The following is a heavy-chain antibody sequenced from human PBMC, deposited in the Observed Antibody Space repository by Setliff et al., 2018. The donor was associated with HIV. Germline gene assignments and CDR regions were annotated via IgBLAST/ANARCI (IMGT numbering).Heavy chain of an antibody. CDR1: GFSLTTSGVG. V-gene: IGHV2-5*01. J-gene: IGHJ4*02. CDR3: AHNRDHSTGPYFYDY. CDR2: IYWNDDK. D-gene: IGHD6-19*01. Sequence: SGPTLVNPTQTLTLTCTFSGFSLTTSGVGVGWIRQPPGEALEWLALIYWNDDKRYNLSLKSRLTVTKDTSKKEVVVTMTNMDPVDTATYYCAHNRDHSTGPYFYDYRGQGTRVTVSS.